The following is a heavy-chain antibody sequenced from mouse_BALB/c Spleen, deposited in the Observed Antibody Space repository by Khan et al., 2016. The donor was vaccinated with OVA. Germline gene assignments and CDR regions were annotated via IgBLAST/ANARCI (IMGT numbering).Heavy chain of an antibody. CDR2: VNTYYGDA. CDR3: AIGGGGDRFAY. J-gene: IGHJ3*01. D-gene: IGHD3-3*01. CDR1: GYTFTDFT. V-gene: IGHV1S137*01. Sequence: QVQLKQSGAELVRPGVSVKISCKGSGYTFTDFTMHWVKQSHAKSLEWIGVVNTYYGDATYNQKFKGKATMTVDKSSTTAYMELARLISEDSAIELCAIGGGGDRFAYWGQGTLVTVSA.